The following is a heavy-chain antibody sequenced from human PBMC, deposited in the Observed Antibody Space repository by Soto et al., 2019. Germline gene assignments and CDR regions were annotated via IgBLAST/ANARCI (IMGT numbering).Heavy chain of an antibody. J-gene: IGHJ4*02. D-gene: IGHD2-15*01. CDR2: VSIGGST. CDR3: AKRRGAGGHFDY. V-gene: IGHV3-23*01. CDR1: GFTFSSYA. Sequence: DVQLLESGGGLVQPEGSLRLSYAASGFTFSSYAMGWVRQGPGKGLEWVAVVSIGGSTHYADSVRGRFTISRDNSKNTLSLQMNSLTAEDTAEYFCAKRRGAGGHFDYWGQGALVTVSS.